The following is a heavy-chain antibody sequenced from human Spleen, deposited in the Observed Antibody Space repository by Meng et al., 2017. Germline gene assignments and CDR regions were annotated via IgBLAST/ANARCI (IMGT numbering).Heavy chain of an antibody. CDR3: AKGGYSYGQGFGY. CDR2: ISSSGSTK. Sequence: GESLKISCAASGFTFSSYEMNWVRQAPGKGLEWLSYISSSGSTKYYADSVKGRFTISRDNAGNSLYLQMNGLRPEDTALYYCAKGGYSYGQGFGYWGQGTLVTVSS. J-gene: IGHJ4*02. V-gene: IGHV3-48*03. CDR1: GFTFSSYE. D-gene: IGHD5-18*01.